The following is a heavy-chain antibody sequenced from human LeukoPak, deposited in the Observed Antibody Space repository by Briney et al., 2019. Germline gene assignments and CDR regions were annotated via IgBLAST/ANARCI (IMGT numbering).Heavy chain of an antibody. J-gene: IGHJ4*02. CDR1: GFTFSAYW. V-gene: IGHV3-7*01. Sequence: GGSLRLSCAASGFTFSAYWMTWGRQAPGEGLEWMANINQDGSERSYVDSVEGRFTISRDNAKKSLYLQMDSLRAEDTAVYYCARKTFYYYNVKGYFDYWGPGTLVTVSS. D-gene: IGHD3-22*01. CDR2: INQDGSER. CDR3: ARKTFYYYNVKGYFDY.